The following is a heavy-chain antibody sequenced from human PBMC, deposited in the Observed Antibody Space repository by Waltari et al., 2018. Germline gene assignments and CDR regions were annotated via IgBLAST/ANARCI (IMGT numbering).Heavy chain of an antibody. Sequence: QVQLQQWGAGLLKPSETLSLTCAVYGGSFSGYYWSWIRQPPGKGLEWIGEIHHSGSTNNNRSLRSRVTISVDTSKNQFSLKLSSVAAADTAVYYCARVVVAATRYYYYYYYMDVWGKGTTVTVSS. CDR2: IHHSGST. D-gene: IGHD2-15*01. J-gene: IGHJ6*03. V-gene: IGHV4-34*01. CDR3: ARVVVAATRYYYYYYYMDV. CDR1: GGSFSGYY.